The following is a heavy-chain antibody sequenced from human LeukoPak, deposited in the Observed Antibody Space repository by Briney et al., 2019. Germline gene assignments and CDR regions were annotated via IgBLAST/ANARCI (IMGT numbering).Heavy chain of an antibody. CDR1: GFTFSDHY. Sequence: SPGGSLRLSCAASGFTFSDHYMSWIRQAPGKGLEWISYISTSGSTIYYADSVKGRFTISRDNARNSLYLQMNSLRAEDTAVYYCATDKGGYLERPFDNWGQGTLVTVSS. V-gene: IGHV3-11*04. D-gene: IGHD1-26*01. CDR3: ATDKGGYLERPFDN. J-gene: IGHJ4*02. CDR2: ISTSGSTI.